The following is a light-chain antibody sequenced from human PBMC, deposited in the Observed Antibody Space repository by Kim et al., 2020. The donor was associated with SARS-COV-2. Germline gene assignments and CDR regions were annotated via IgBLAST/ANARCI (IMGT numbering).Light chain of an antibody. CDR3: AAWDDRVSGRV. Sequence: GQRVTISCSGSSSNIERNYVYWYQQVPGTAPKVLIYRNNERPSGVPDRFSGSKSGTSASLAISGLRSEDEADYYCAAWDDRVSGRVFGGGTKLTVL. CDR2: RNN. J-gene: IGLJ3*02. V-gene: IGLV1-47*01. CDR1: SSNIERNY.